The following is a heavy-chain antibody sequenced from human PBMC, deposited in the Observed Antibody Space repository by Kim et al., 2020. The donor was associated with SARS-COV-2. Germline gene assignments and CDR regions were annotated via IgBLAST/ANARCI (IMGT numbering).Heavy chain of an antibody. CDR1: GGSFSGYY. CDR3: ARGKKVGASFFSHIYYYYGMDV. J-gene: IGHJ6*02. V-gene: IGHV4-34*01. Sequence: SETLSLTCAVYGGSFSGYYWSWIRQPPGKGLEWIGEINHSGSTNYNPSLKSRVTISVDTSKNQFSLKLSSVTAADTAVYYCARGKKVGASFFSHIYYYYGMDVWGQGTTVTVSS. D-gene: IGHD1-26*01. CDR2: INHSGST.